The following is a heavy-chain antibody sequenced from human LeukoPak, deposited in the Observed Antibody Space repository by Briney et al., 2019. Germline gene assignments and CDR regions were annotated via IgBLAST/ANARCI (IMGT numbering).Heavy chain of an antibody. D-gene: IGHD3-3*01. Sequence: PSVTLSLTCAVYGGSFSGYYWSWIRQPPGKGLEWIGEINHSGSTNYNPSLKSRVTISVDTSKNQFSLKLSSVTAADTAVYYCARTRITIFGVVIRFDYWGQGTLVTVSS. CDR2: INHSGST. J-gene: IGHJ4*02. CDR1: GGSFSGYY. CDR3: ARTRITIFGVVIRFDY. V-gene: IGHV4-34*01.